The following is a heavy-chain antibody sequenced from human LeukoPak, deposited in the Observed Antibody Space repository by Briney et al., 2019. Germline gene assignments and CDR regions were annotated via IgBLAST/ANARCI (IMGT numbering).Heavy chain of an antibody. CDR1: GYTFTSYG. CDR3: ARDHCGSTSCYYNWFDP. J-gene: IGHJ5*02. D-gene: IGHD2-2*01. V-gene: IGHV1-18*01. Sequence: ASVKVSCKASGYTFTSYGISWVRQAPGQGLEWMGWISAYNGNTNYAQKLQGRVTMTTDTSTSTAYMELRSLRSDDTAVYYCARDHCGSTSCYYNWFDPWGQGTLVTVSS. CDR2: ISAYNGNT.